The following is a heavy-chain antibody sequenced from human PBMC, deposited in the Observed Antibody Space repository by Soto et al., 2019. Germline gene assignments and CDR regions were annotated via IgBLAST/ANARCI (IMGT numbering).Heavy chain of an antibody. CDR2: IDPSDSYT. CDR1: GYSFTTYW. V-gene: IGHV5-10-1*01. D-gene: IGHD6-19*01. CDR3: ARSGQWLVDDS. Sequence: PGESLKISCKVSGYSFTTYWINWVRQMPGKGLEWMGRIDPSDSYTNYSPSFQGHVTISADKSVSTAYLQWNGLKASDTAMYYCARSGQWLVDDSWGQGTLVTVSS. J-gene: IGHJ5*01.